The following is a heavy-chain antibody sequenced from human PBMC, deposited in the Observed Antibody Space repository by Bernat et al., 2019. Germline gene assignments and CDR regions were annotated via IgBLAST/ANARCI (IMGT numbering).Heavy chain of an antibody. CDR2: ISYDGNNK. CDR3: ARERTKYNWYPDGLED. Sequence: VQLVESGGGVVQPGKSLRLSCAHSGFNLSIYAMYWVRQAPGKGLEWVALISYDGNNKNYADSVKGRFTISRDNSRNTLYLQMNNLKAEDTAVYYCARERTKYNWYPDGLEDWGQGTLVTVSS. J-gene: IGHJ4*02. CDR1: GFNLSIYA. V-gene: IGHV3-30*04. D-gene: IGHD1-20*01.